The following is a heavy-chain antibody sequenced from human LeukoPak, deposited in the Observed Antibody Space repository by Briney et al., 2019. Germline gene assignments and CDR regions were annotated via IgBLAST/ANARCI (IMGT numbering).Heavy chain of an antibody. Sequence: PSETLSLTCTVSGGSISSYYWSWIRQPPGKGLEWIGNIYDSGTTNYNPSLKSRVTISVDMSKNQFSLKLSSVTAADTALYYCARTEGQGYSYYALDVWGQGTTVTVSS. D-gene: IGHD1-14*01. CDR2: IYDSGTT. CDR3: ARTEGQGYSYYALDV. CDR1: GGSISSYY. J-gene: IGHJ6*02. V-gene: IGHV4-59*12.